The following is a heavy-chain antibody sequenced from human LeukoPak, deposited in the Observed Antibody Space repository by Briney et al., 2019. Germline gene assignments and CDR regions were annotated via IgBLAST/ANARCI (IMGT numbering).Heavy chain of an antibody. V-gene: IGHV4-61*02. CDR1: RGSVSSGSYY. J-gene: IGHJ6*02. Sequence: SQTLSLTCTVSRGSVSSGSYYWSWIRQPAEKGLEWIGRIYSNGTTNHNPSLKSRATISVDTSKNHLSLKLSSVTAADTAVYYCARGRGRDVSFYYGMDVWGQGTTVTVSS. CDR3: ARGRGRDVSFYYGMDV. CDR2: IYSNGTT. D-gene: IGHD3-10*01.